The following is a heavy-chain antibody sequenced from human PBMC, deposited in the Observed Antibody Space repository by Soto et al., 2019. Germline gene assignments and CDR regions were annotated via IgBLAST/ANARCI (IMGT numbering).Heavy chain of an antibody. D-gene: IGHD2-15*01. J-gene: IGHJ4*02. Sequence: QVQLVQTGAEVKKPGASVKVSCKASGYSFTTYGISWVRQAPGHGLEWMGWISAYNDDTNYAQKLQGRVTMTTDTSTSTAYMELRSLRSDDTAVYYCARALRGGGPGGYWGQGTLVTVSS. CDR1: GYSFTTYG. CDR3: ARALRGGGPGGY. CDR2: ISAYNDDT. V-gene: IGHV1-18*01.